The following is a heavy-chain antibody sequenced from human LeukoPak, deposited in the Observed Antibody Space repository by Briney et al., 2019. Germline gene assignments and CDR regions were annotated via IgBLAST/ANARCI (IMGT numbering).Heavy chain of an antibody. CDR1: GGSFSGYY. D-gene: IGHD3-10*01. V-gene: IGHV4-34*01. CDR2: INHSGST. CDR3: AGGSGAKQEDDY. J-gene: IGHJ4*02. Sequence: PSETLSLTCAVYGGSFSGYYWSWIRQPPGKGLEWIGEINHSGSTNYNPSLKSRVTISVDTSKNQFSLKLSSVTAADTAVYYCAGGSGAKQEDDYWGQGTLVTVPS.